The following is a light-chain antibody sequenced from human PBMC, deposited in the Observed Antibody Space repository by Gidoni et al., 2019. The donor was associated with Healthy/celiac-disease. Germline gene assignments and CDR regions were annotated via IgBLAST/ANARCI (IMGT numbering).Light chain of an antibody. V-gene: IGLV2-14*01. CDR1: SSDVGGYNY. J-gene: IGLJ2*01. CDR3: SSYTSSSVV. Sequence: QSALTQPASVSGSPGQSITISCTGTSSDVGGYNYVSWYQQHPGKAPKLMIHEVSNRPSGVSNRFSGSKSGNTASLTISGLQAEDEADYYCSSYTSSSVVFGGGTKLTVL. CDR2: EVS.